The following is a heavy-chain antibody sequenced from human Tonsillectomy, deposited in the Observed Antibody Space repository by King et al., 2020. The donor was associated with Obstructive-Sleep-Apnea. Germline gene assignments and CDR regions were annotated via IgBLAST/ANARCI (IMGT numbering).Heavy chain of an antibody. V-gene: IGHV3-23*04. CDR3: ATEWGYDRENTYYFDY. D-gene: IGHD5-12*01. CDR2: IGAGGGST. J-gene: IGHJ4*02. Sequence: VKLVESGGGLVQPGGSLRLSCAASGFTFSSYAMSWVRQAPGKGLEWVSAIGAGGGSTYYADSVRGRFTISRDNSKNTLYLQMNSLRAEDTALYYCATEWGYDRENTYYFDYWGQGTLVTVSS. CDR1: GFTFSSYA.